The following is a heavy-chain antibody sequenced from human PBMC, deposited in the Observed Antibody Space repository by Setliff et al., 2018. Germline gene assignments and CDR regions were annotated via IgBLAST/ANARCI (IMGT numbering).Heavy chain of an antibody. D-gene: IGHD4-17*01. CDR3: ARANGGFVSHSFDY. J-gene: IGHJ4*02. CDR2: IYNSGST. CDR1: GVSTSSGDYY. Sequence: SETLSLTCTVSGVSTSSGDYYWSWIRQPPGKGLEWIGYIYNSGSTYYNPSLKSRVSISLDTSNNQFSLKVNSVTAADTAVYYCARANGGFVSHSFDYWGQGTLVTVSS. V-gene: IGHV4-30-4*08.